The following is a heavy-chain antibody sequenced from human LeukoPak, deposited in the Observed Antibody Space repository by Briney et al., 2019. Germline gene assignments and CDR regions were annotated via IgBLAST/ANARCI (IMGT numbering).Heavy chain of an antibody. J-gene: IGHJ1*01. CDR3: ASLEVGEYCSH. CDR2: IYYSGST. V-gene: IGHV4-59*08. D-gene: IGHD2/OR15-2a*01. CDR1: GGSISSYY. Sequence: RTSETLSLTCTVSGGSISSYYWSWIRQPPGKGLEWIGYIYYSGSTNYNPSLKSRVTISVDTSKNQFSLKLSSVTAADTAVYYCASLEVGEYCSHWGQGTLVTVSS.